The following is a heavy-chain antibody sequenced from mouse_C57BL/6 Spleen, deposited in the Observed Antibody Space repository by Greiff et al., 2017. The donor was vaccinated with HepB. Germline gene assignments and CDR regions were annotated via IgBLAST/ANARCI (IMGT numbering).Heavy chain of an antibody. CDR3: ARSYDYDGGFAY. V-gene: IGHV1-52*01. Sequence: QVHVKQPGAELVRPGSSVKLSCKASGYTFTSYWMHWVKQRPIQGLEWIGNIDPSDSETHYNQKFKDKATLTVDKSSSTAYMQLSSLTSEDSAVYYCARSYDYDGGFAYWGQGTLVTVSA. CDR1: GYTFTSYW. J-gene: IGHJ3*01. D-gene: IGHD2-4*01. CDR2: IDPSDSET.